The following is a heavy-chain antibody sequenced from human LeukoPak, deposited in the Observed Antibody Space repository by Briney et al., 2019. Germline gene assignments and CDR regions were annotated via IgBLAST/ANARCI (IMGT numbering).Heavy chain of an antibody. CDR3: AKDGTYNWNYNTALLEYYFDY. D-gene: IGHD1-7*01. V-gene: IGHV3-43*01. Sequence: GGSLRLSCAASGFTFDDYTMHWVRQAPGKGLEWVSLISWDGGSTYYADSVKGRFTISRDNSKNSLYLQMNSLGTEDTALYYCAKDGTYNWNYNTALLEYYFDYWGQGTLVTVSS. CDR2: ISWDGGST. J-gene: IGHJ4*02. CDR1: GFTFDDYT.